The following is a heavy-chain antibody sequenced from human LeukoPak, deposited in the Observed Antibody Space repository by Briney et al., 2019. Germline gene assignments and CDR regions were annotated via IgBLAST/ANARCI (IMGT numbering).Heavy chain of an antibody. CDR1: GGSISSSSYY. J-gene: IGHJ4*02. CDR3: ARVLAVSFDY. D-gene: IGHD2-8*02. Sequence: SETLSLTCTVSGGSISSSSYYWGWIRQPPGKGLEWIGSIYYSGSTYYNPSLKSRVTISVDTSKNQSSLKLSSVTAADTAVYYCARVLAVSFDYWGQGTLVTVSS. CDR2: IYYSGST. V-gene: IGHV4-39*07.